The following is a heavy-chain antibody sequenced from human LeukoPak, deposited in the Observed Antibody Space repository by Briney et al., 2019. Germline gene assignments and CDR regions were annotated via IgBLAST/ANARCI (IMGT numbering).Heavy chain of an antibody. J-gene: IGHJ6*02. CDR3: ARGGYFDILTGYYQTQYYYPMDV. D-gene: IGHD3-9*01. Sequence: GSLRLSCAASGFTFSSYAIHWVRQAPGKGLEWVAVTSYDGGNKYYADSVKGRFTISRENSKNTLYLEMNSLRAEDTAVYYCARGGYFDILTGYYQTQYYYPMDVWGRGTTVTVSS. CDR2: TSYDGGNK. V-gene: IGHV3-30*04. CDR1: GFTFSSYA.